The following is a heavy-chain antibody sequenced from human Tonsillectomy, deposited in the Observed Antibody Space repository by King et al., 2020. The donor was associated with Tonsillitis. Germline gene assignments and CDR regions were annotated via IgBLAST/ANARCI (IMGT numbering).Heavy chain of an antibody. J-gene: IGHJ4*02. CDR3: ARDLWFGELKGPTDY. CDR1: GFTFSSYA. V-gene: IGHV3-30-3*01. D-gene: IGHD3-10*01. CDR2: ISYAEFNK. Sequence: VQLVESGGGVVQPGRSLRLSCAASGFTFSSYAMHWVRQAPGKGLEWVALISYAEFNKYYADSVKGRFTISRDNSKNTLYLQMNSLRAEDTAVYYCARDLWFGELKGPTDYWGQGTLVTVSS.